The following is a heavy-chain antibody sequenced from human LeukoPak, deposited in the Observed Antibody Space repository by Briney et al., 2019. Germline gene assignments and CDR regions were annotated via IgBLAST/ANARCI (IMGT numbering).Heavy chain of an antibody. CDR1: GFTFSSYS. CDR2: ISSSSSYI. J-gene: IGHJ4*02. Sequence: GGSLRLSCTASGFTFSSYSMNWVRQAPGKGLEWVSSISSSSSYIYYADSVKGRFTISRDNAKNSLYLQMNSLRAEDTAVYYCASEWELTLFDYWGQGTLVTVPS. V-gene: IGHV3-21*01. CDR3: ASEWELTLFDY. D-gene: IGHD1-26*01.